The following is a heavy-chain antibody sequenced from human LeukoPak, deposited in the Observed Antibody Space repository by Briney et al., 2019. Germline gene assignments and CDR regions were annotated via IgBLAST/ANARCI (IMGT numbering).Heavy chain of an antibody. D-gene: IGHD3-10*01. CDR2: IYYSGST. Sequence: SETLSLTCTVSGYSISSDYYWGWIRQPPGKGLEWIGSIYYSGSTYYNPSLKSRVTISVDTSKNQFSLKLSSVTAADTAVYYCARIPLLWGQGTLVTVSS. CDR1: GYSISSDYY. V-gene: IGHV4-38-2*02. CDR3: ARIPLL. J-gene: IGHJ4*02.